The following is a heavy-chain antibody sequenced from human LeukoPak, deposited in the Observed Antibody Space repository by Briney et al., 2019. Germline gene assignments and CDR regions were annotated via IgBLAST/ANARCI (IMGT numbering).Heavy chain of an antibody. CDR3: AKVISRSTTWDAFDI. V-gene: IGHV3-30*18. CDR2: ISYDGSNK. Sequence: GGSLGLSCAASGFTFSSYGMHWVRQAPGKGLEWVAFISYDGSNKFYAVSVQGRETISRDTSKNTLYLQMNSLRAEDTAVYYCAKVISRSTTWDAFDIWGQGTMAADSS. CDR1: GFTFSSYG. J-gene: IGHJ3*02. D-gene: IGHD4-17*01.